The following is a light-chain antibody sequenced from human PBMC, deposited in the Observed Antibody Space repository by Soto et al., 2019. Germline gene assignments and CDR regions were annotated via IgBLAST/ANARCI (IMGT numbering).Light chain of an antibody. CDR3: QQRSNWPPIN. J-gene: IGKJ5*01. CDR1: QSVSSY. Sequence: IVMTHSPATLSVSPWERATLSFRSSQSVSSYLAWYQQKPGQAPRLLIYDASNRATGIPARFSGSGSGTDFTLTISSLEPEDFAVYYCQQRSNWPPINFGQGTRLEIK. V-gene: IGKV3-11*01. CDR2: DAS.